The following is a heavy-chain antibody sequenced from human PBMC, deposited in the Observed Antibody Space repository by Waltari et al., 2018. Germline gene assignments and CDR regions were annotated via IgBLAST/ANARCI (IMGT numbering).Heavy chain of an antibody. CDR2: IQFDASGE. Sequence: QVQLVESGGGVVQPGGSLRLSCAASGFNFGRNGMHWFRQAPGKGLEWVAFIQFDASGENYADSVKGRFTISRDNSKNTLHLQMNSLRGDDTAVYYCAKDSGNWGYAFDIWGQGTKVTVSS. CDR3: AKDSGNWGYAFDI. J-gene: IGHJ3*02. D-gene: IGHD7-27*01. CDR1: GFNFGRNG. V-gene: IGHV3-30*02.